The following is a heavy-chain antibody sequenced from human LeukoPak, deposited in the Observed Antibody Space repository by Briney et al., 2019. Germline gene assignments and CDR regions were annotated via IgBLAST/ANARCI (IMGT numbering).Heavy chain of an antibody. V-gene: IGHV1-18*01. Sequence: ASVKVSCKASGYTFTSYGISWVRQAPGQGLEWMGWISAYNGNTNYAQKLQGRVTMTTDTSTSTAYMELRSLRSDDTAVYYCARDIISTGYCSSTSCYRGGGFFDYWGQGTLVTVSS. D-gene: IGHD2-2*02. CDR2: ISAYNGNT. J-gene: IGHJ4*02. CDR1: GYTFTSYG. CDR3: ARDIISTGYCSSTSCYRGGGFFDY.